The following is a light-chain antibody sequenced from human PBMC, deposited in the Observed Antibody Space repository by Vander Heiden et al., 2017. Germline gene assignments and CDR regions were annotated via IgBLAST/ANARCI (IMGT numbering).Light chain of an antibody. CDR3: QQYYSTPFT. Sequence: IVMTQSPYSLAVSLGERATINCKSSQSVLYSSNNKNYLAWYQQKPGQPPKLLIYWASTRESGVPDRFSGSGSGTDFTLTISSLQAEDVAVYYCQQYYSTPFTFGHGTKVDIK. CDR1: QSVLYSSNNKNY. J-gene: IGKJ3*01. V-gene: IGKV4-1*01. CDR2: WAS.